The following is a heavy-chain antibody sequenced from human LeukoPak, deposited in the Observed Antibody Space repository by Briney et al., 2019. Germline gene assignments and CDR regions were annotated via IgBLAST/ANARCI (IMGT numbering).Heavy chain of an antibody. CDR3: ASDRVLGSGSLDN. V-gene: IGHV3-74*01. J-gene: IGHJ4*02. D-gene: IGHD3-10*01. Sequence: GGSLRLSCTASGFRFSDFWMHWVRQAPGKGLVWVSRIRGDWHDTTYADSVKGRFTISRDNAQNILYLQMNSLRVEDTAVYYCASDRVLGSGSLDNWGQGTLVTVSS. CDR2: IRGDWHDT. CDR1: GFRFSDFW.